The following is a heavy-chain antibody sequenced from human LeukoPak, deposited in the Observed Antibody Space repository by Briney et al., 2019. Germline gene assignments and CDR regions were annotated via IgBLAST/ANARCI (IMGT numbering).Heavy chain of an antibody. Sequence: VASVKVSCKASGYTFTGYYMHWVRQAPGQGLEWMGWINPNSGGTNYAQKFQGRVTMTRDTSISTAYMELSRLRSDDTAVYYCARDTRITIFGVVTLFDYWGQGTLVTVSS. D-gene: IGHD3-3*01. J-gene: IGHJ4*02. CDR3: ARDTRITIFGVVTLFDY. CDR2: INPNSGGT. V-gene: IGHV1-2*02. CDR1: GYTFTGYY.